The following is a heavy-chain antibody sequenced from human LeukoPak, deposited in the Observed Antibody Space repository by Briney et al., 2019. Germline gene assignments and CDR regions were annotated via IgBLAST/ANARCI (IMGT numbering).Heavy chain of an antibody. V-gene: IGHV3-7*01. Sequence: GGSLRLSCVVSGYSFSTNMMTWVRQAPGKGLEWVATILPGGKESYRVESVKGRFTVSRDNAKNLLFLQMNSLRVDDTAVYYRMGAHGYWGQGTLVTVSS. CDR1: GYSFSTNM. D-gene: IGHD2-8*01. J-gene: IGHJ4*02. CDR2: ILPGGKES. CDR3: MGAHGY.